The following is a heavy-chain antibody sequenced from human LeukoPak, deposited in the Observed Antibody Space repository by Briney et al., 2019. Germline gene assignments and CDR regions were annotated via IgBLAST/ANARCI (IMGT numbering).Heavy chain of an antibody. CDR3: ARETTVTTGAFDI. V-gene: IGHV4-61*02. J-gene: IGHJ3*02. CDR2: IYTSGST. D-gene: IGHD4-17*01. CDR1: GGSISSSSYY. Sequence: SETLSLTCTVSGGSISSSSYYWGWIRQPAGKGLEWIGRIYTSGSTNYNPSLKRRVTMSVDTAKNQFSLKLSSVTAADTAVYYCARETTVTTGAFDIWGQGTMVTVSS.